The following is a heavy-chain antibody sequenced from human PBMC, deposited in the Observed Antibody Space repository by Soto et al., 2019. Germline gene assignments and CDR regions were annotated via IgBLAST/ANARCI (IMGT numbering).Heavy chain of an antibody. CDR1: GGSISSSSFH. CDR2: IYYSGST. CDR3: VRGKRAAGTEWWFPP. D-gene: IGHD6-19*01. V-gene: IGHV4-39*01. J-gene: IGHJ5*02. Sequence: SETLSLTCTVSGGSISSSSFHWGWIRQPPGKGLEWIGSIYYSGSTYYSPSLKSRVTISVDTSKNQFSLKLSSVTAADTAVYICVRGKRAAGTEWWFPPWGEGPRVPAPQ.